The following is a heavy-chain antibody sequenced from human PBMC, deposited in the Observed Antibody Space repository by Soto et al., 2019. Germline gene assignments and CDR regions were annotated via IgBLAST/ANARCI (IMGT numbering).Heavy chain of an antibody. CDR2: INHTGST. J-gene: IGHJ5*02. CDR3: ARERWFGGARRWIDP. Sequence: PTETLSLTCTVSGGSISRRNYYWGWIRQPPGKGLEWIGEINHTGSTDNNPSLKSRVTISVDTSKNQISLKLRSVTAADTAVYYCARERWFGGARRWIDPWGQGTLVTVSS. D-gene: IGHD3-10*01. V-gene: IGHV4-39*07. CDR1: GGSISRRNYY.